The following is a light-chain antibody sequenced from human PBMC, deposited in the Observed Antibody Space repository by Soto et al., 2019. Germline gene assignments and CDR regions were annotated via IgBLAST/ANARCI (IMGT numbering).Light chain of an antibody. CDR2: DDN. CDR1: SSNIVGNS. Sequence: QSLLKQPPSVSAARGQKFTISCSGSSSNIVGNSVSWYQQLPCTAPKLLIYDDNKLPSWIPDRFSGSKSGTSATLGITGFQTGDEADYYCGSWDSSLSAYVFGTGTKVTVL. J-gene: IGLJ1*01. V-gene: IGLV1-51*01. CDR3: GSWDSSLSAYV.